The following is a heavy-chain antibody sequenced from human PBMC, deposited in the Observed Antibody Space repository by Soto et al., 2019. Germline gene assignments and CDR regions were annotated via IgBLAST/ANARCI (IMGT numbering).Heavy chain of an antibody. CDR1: GGGCRGSA. CDR3: LTWSDEVLTGPAGYGMYV. CDR2: ISSNCGST. V-gene: IGHV3-23*01. D-gene: IGHD3-9*01. Sequence: AAGGGCRGSALRWVRQARGKGLEWVSFISSNCGSTSYADSVKGRFTISRDNSEKMLFLQMSNLRVDDTGIYYCLTWSDEVLTGPAGYGMYVWSQGTTVTVS. J-gene: IGHJ6*02.